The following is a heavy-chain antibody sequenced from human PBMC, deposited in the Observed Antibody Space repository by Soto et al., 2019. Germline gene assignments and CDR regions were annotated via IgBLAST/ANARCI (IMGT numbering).Heavy chain of an antibody. CDR3: ARDQYSSPREYFRH. Sequence: VASVKVSCKVSGYTLTELSMHWVRQAPGKGLEWMGGFDPEDGETIYAQKFQGRVTMTEDTSTDTAYMELRSLRSDDTAVYYCARDQYSSPREYFRHWGQGTLVTVSS. J-gene: IGHJ1*01. V-gene: IGHV1-24*01. D-gene: IGHD6-19*01. CDR1: GYTLTELS. CDR2: FDPEDGET.